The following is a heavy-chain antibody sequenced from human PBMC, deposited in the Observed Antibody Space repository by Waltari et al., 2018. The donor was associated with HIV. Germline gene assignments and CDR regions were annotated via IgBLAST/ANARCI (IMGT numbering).Heavy chain of an antibody. Sequence: QVQLVQSGAEVKRRGATVKVSCKASGYTFTDHYVFWVRQVPGQGLGWMAWMNRNGVAKKDAQKFQGRIAMTRDTSTTTAYMGLSGLRSDDTAICYCVRDRGLNWNGDIWGQGTLVTVSS. CDR2: MNRNGVAK. J-gene: IGHJ4*02. CDR1: GYTFTDHY. V-gene: IGHV1-2*02. CDR3: VRDRGLNWNGDI. D-gene: IGHD3-3*01.